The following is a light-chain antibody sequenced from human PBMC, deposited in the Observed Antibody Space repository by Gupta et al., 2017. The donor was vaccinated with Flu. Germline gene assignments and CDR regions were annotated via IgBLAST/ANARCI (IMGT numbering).Light chain of an antibody. Sequence: RVTISCSGSNSKIGGNTVAWYQQLPGTAPNLLIYSNNLRPSGVPDRFSGSKSGTSASLAISGLQSEDEADYYCAAWDDSRNGWIFGGGTKLTVL. V-gene: IGLV1-44*01. CDR2: SNN. CDR1: NSKIGGNT. J-gene: IGLJ2*01. CDR3: AAWDDSRNGWI.